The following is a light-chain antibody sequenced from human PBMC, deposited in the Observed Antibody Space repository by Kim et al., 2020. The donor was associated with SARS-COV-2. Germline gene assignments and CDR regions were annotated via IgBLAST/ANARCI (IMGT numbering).Light chain of an antibody. V-gene: IGLV2-8*01. CDR3: SSYASSNAWV. J-gene: IGLJ3*02. CDR1: SRDVGYYNY. Sequence: GKSVTTSSTGTSRDVGYYNYVSWYQQHPGKAPKLMIYEVTKRPSGVPDRFSGSKSGNTASLTVSGLQAEDEADYYCSSYASSNAWVFGGGTQLTVL. CDR2: EVT.